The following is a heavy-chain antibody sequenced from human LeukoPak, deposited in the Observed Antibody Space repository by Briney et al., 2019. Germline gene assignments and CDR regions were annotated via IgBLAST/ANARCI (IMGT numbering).Heavy chain of an antibody. CDR2: INHSGST. V-gene: IGHV4-34*01. D-gene: IGHD3-10*01. Sequence: KPSETLSLTCAVYGGSFSGYYWSWIRQPPGKGLEWIGEINHSGSTNYNPSLKSRVTISVDTSKNQFSLKLSSVTAADTAVYYCARTQRRYGSGSPYGMDVWGQGTTVTVSS. J-gene: IGHJ6*02. CDR1: GGSFSGYY. CDR3: ARTQRRYGSGSPYGMDV.